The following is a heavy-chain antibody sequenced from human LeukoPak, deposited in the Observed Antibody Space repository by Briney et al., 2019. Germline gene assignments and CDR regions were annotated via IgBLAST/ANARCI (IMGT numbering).Heavy chain of an antibody. CDR1: GFTFSSYD. V-gene: IGHV3-13*04. J-gene: IGHJ6*02. Sequence: GGSLRLSCAASGFTFSSYDMHWVRRATGKGLEWVSAIGTAGDTYYPGSVKGRFTISRENAKNSLYLQMNSLRAGDTAVYYCAGGPGPYGMDVWGQGTTVTVSS. CDR2: IGTAGDT. CDR3: AGGPGPYGMDV.